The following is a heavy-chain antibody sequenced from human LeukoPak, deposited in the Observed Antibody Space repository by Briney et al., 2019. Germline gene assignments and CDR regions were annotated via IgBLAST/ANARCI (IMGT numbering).Heavy chain of an antibody. CDR3: ARDWGYSSTGGYFDY. V-gene: IGHV3-30*02. CDR1: GFTFSSYG. CDR2: IRYDGSNK. J-gene: IGHJ4*02. Sequence: GGSLRLSCAASGFTFSSYGMHWVRQAPGKGLEGVAFIRYDGSNKYYADSVKGRFTISRDNAKNSLYLQLNSLRAEDTAVYYCARDWGYSSTGGYFDYWGQGTLVTVSS. D-gene: IGHD6-13*01.